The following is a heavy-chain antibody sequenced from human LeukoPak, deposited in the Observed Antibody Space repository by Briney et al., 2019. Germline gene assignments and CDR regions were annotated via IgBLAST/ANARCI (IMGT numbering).Heavy chain of an antibody. D-gene: IGHD3-10*01. Sequence: PSETLSLTCTVSGDSISSNYWSWIRQPAGKGLEWIGCIYNSGSTNYHTNYNPSLSSRANMSVDTSKKQFSLQPNSVTAADTAVYFCARAIWYGSGTTAFDSWGQGTLVTVSS. CDR2: IYNSGST. CDR3: ARAIWYGSGTTAFDS. J-gene: IGHJ4*02. V-gene: IGHV4-4*07. CDR1: GDSISSNY.